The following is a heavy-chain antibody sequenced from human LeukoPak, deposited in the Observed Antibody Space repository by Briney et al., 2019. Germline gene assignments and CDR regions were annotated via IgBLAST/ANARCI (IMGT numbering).Heavy chain of an antibody. V-gene: IGHV5-51*01. D-gene: IGHD2-21*02. CDR1: GYSFTSYW. CDR2: IYPGDSDT. CDR3: ARLRCGGDCSYYYYYYGMDV. Sequence: GESLKISCKGSGYSFTSYWIGWVRQKPGKGLEWMGIIYPGDSDTRYSPSFQGQVTISADKSISTAYLQWSSLKASDTAMYYCARLRCGGDCSYYYYYYGMDVWGQGTTVTVSS. J-gene: IGHJ6*02.